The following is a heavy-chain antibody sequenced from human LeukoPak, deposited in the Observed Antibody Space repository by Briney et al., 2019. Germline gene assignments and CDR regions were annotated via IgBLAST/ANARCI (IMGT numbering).Heavy chain of an antibody. V-gene: IGHV3-7*01. CDR3: ARRYFDY. D-gene: IGHD1-14*01. CDR1: EFPFSKAW. CDR2: IKQDGGVK. Sequence: GGSLRLSCGVSEFPFSKAWMSWVRQAPGKGLEWVANIKQDGGVKYYVDSVKGRFTISRDNARNSLYLQMNSLRAEDTAVYYCARRYFDYWGQGTLVTVSS. J-gene: IGHJ4*02.